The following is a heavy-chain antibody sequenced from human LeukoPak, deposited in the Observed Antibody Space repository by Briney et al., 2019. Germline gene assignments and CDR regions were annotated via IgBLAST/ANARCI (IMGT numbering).Heavy chain of an antibody. Sequence: GESLQISCKCSGYTFTTYWIGWLRPLPGKGQEWVGIIYPGDSDPRYSPSFQGQVTISADTSISTAYLQWSSRKASDSAMYYCVRHGLGSSWFGFDYGGQGTLVTVSS. D-gene: IGHD6-13*01. CDR2: IYPGDSDP. CDR3: VRHGLGSSWFGFDY. CDR1: GYTFTTYW. J-gene: IGHJ4*02. V-gene: IGHV5-51*01.